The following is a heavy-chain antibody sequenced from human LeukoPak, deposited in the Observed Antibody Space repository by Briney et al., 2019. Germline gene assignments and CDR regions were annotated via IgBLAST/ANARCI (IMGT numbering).Heavy chain of an antibody. D-gene: IGHD5-24*01. CDR1: GGSISSYY. Sequence: SETLSLTCTVSGGSISSYYWCWIRQPPGKGLEWIGYIYYSGSTNYNPSLKSRVTISVDTSKNQFSLKLSSVTAADTAVYYCARMVSTIAWGARLDYWGQGTLVTVSS. V-gene: IGHV4-59*01. CDR3: ARMVSTIAWGARLDY. J-gene: IGHJ4*02. CDR2: IYYSGST.